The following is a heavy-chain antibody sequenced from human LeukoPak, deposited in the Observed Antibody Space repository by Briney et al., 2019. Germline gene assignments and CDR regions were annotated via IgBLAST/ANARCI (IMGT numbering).Heavy chain of an antibody. J-gene: IGHJ4*02. D-gene: IGHD5-18*01. V-gene: IGHV5-51*01. CDR1: GYNFASYW. Sequence: GESLKISCKGSGYNFASYWIGWVRQMPGKSLEWMGIIYPGDSDTRSSPSFQGQVTMSVDKSVNTAYPQWSSLKASDTAMYYCARTPGYSFYFDYWGLGTPVTVSS. CDR3: ARTPGYSFYFDY. CDR2: IYPGDSDT.